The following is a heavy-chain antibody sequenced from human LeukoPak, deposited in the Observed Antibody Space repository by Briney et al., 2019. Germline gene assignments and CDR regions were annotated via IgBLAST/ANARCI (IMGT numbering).Heavy chain of an antibody. Sequence: ASVKVSCKASGYTFTDYYMHWVRQAPGQGLEWMGWINPKSGGTNYAQQFQGRVTMTRDTSISTAYMELSRLRSDDTAMYYCARDKLRCFDYWGQGTLVTVSS. CDR2: INPKSGGT. CDR3: ARDKLRCFDY. CDR1: GYTFTDYY. J-gene: IGHJ4*02. V-gene: IGHV1-2*02. D-gene: IGHD3-16*01.